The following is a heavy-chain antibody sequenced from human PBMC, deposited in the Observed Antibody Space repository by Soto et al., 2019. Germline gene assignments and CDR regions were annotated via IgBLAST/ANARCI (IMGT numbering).Heavy chain of an antibody. Sequence: HPGGSLRLSCAASGFTLSSYGMHWVRQAPGKGLEWVAVTSEDGSNKYYADSVKGRFTISRDNSKNTLYLQMNSLRAEDTAVYYCAKDRTDYYFDYWGQGTLVTVSS. CDR3: AKDRTDYYFDY. V-gene: IGHV3-30*18. J-gene: IGHJ4*02. CDR1: GFTLSSYG. CDR2: TSEDGSNK.